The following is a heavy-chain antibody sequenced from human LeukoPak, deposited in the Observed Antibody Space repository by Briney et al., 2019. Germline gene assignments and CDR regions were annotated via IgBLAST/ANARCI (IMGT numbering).Heavy chain of an antibody. CDR2: IGTSSTTI. J-gene: IGHJ3*02. CDR1: GFTFSSYT. D-gene: IGHD1-1*01. V-gene: IGHV3-48*01. CDR3: ARATNDAFDI. Sequence: GGSLRLSCAASGFTFSSYTMNWVRQPPGKGLEWVSNIGTSSTTIYYADSVKGRFTISRDNAKNSLYLQMNSLRADDTAVYYCARATNDAFDIWGQGTMVTVSS.